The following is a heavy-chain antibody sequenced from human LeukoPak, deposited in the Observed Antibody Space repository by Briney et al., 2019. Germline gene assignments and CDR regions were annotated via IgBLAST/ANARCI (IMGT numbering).Heavy chain of an antibody. V-gene: IGHV4-30-4*01. J-gene: IGHJ5*02. Sequence: SETLSLTCTVSGGSISSGDYYWSWIRQPPGKGLEWIGYIYYSGSTYYNPSLKSRVTISVDTSKNQFSLKLSSVTAADTAVYYCARGSEITMVPFDPWGQGTLVTVSS. CDR2: IYYSGST. CDR1: GGSISSGDYY. D-gene: IGHD3-10*01. CDR3: ARGSEITMVPFDP.